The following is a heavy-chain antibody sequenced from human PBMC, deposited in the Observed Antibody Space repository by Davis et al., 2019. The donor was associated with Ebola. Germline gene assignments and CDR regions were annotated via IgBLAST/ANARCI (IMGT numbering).Heavy chain of an antibody. CDR1: GGSFSGYY. V-gene: IGHV4-59*12. J-gene: IGHJ6*02. Sequence: SETLSLTCAVYGGSFSGYYWSWIRQPPGKGLEWIGYIYYSGSTNYNPSLKSRVTISVDKSKNQFSLKLSSVTAADTAVYYCARGYCSNTSCLNYYYAMDVWGQGTTVTVSS. CDR3: ARGYCSNTSCLNYYYAMDV. CDR2: IYYSGST. D-gene: IGHD2-2*01.